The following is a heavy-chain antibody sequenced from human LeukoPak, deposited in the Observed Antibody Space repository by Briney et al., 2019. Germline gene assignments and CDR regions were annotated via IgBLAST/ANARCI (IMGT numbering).Heavy chain of an antibody. Sequence: SVTVSCKASGYTFTSYAMNWVRQAPGQGLEWMGGIIPIFGTANYAQKFQGRVRITADESTSTAYMELSSLRSEDTAVYYCARTYYDYVWGSYRYLDYWGQGTLVTVSS. CDR3: ARTYYDYVWGSYRYLDY. D-gene: IGHD3-16*02. V-gene: IGHV1-69*13. J-gene: IGHJ4*02. CDR2: IIPIFGTA. CDR1: GYTFTSYA.